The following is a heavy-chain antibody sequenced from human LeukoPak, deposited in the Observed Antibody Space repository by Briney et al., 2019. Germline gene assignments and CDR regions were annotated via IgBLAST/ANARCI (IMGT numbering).Heavy chain of an antibody. D-gene: IGHD1-26*01. CDR1: GFTFSSYS. Sequence: GGSLRPSCAASGFTFSSYSMNWVRQAPGKGLEWVSYISSSSSTIYYADSVKGRFTISRDNAKNSLYLQMNSLRAEDTAIYYCARDNSVGDNAWWFDPWGQGTLVTVSS. CDR2: ISSSSSTI. J-gene: IGHJ5*02. V-gene: IGHV3-48*01. CDR3: ARDNSVGDNAWWFDP.